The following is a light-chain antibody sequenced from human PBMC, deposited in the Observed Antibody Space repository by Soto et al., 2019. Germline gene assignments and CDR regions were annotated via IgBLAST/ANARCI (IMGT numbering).Light chain of an antibody. Sequence: DIQMTQSPSTLSASVGDRVTITCRASQSINSWLAWYQQKPGKDPNLLIYKASSLESAVPSRFSGSASGTEFTLTISSLQPDDFATYYCQQYNSYPWTYGQGTKVEIK. J-gene: IGKJ1*01. CDR2: KAS. CDR3: QQYNSYPWT. CDR1: QSINSW. V-gene: IGKV1-5*03.